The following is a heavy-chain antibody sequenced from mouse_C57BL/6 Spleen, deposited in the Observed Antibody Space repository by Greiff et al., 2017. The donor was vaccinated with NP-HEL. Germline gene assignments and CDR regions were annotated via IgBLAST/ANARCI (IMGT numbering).Heavy chain of an antibody. J-gene: IGHJ4*01. CDR3: AREDHNSTRVEGDLDY. CDR2: IDPNSGGT. D-gene: IGHD2-14*01. Sequence: QVQLQQPGAELVKPGASVTLSCKASGYTFTSYWMHWVKQRPGRGLEWIGMIDPNSGGTNYNEKFKSKATLTVDKPSSTAYMQLSSLTSEDSAVYYGAREDHNSTRVEGDLDYWGKGTSVTVSS. CDR1: GYTFTSYW. V-gene: IGHV1-62-3*01.